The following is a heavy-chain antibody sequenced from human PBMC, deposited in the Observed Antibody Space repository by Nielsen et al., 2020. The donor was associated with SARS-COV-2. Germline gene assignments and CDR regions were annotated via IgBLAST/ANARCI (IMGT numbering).Heavy chain of an antibody. CDR3: ARDTKFDYDYVWGSYRYHAKLDY. J-gene: IGHJ4*02. CDR2: IIPIFGTA. Sequence: SVKVSCKASGGTFSSYAISWVRQAPGQGLEWMGGIIPIFGTANYAQKFQGRVTITADESTSTAYMELSSLRSDDTAVYYCARDTKFDYDYVWGSYRYHAKLDYWGQGTLVTVSS. V-gene: IGHV1-69*13. D-gene: IGHD3-16*02. CDR1: GGTFSSYA.